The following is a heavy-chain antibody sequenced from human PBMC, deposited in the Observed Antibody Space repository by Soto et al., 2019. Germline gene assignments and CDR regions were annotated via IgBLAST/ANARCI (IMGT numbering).Heavy chain of an antibody. CDR1: GGTFSSYA. CDR3: ARHSGSYYRMYNWFDP. J-gene: IGHJ5*02. D-gene: IGHD3-10*01. Sequence: SVKVSCKASGGTFSSYAISWVRQAPGQGLEWMGGIIPIFGTANYAQKFQGRVTITADESTSTAYMELSSLRSEDTAVYYCARHSGSYYRMYNWFDPWGQGTLVTVSS. CDR2: IIPIFGTA. V-gene: IGHV1-69*13.